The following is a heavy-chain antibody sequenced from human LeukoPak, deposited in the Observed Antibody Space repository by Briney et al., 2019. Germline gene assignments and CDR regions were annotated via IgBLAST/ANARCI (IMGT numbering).Heavy chain of an antibody. V-gene: IGHV4-59*01. D-gene: IGHD6-6*01. Sequence: SEALSLTCTVSGGSISTYYWNWIRQPPGKGLEWIGYIYHSGSTNYNPSLQSRVTISVDTSKNQFSLNLNSVTAADTAVYYCARGGAARLHFQNWGQGTLVTVSS. CDR3: ARGGAARLHFQN. CDR2: IYHSGST. J-gene: IGHJ1*01. CDR1: GGSISTYY.